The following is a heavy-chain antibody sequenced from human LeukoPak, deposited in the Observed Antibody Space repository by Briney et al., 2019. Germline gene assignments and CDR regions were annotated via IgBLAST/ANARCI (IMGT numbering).Heavy chain of an antibody. CDR2: IWYDGSNK. CDR3: ARDSGHHYDQLDC. Sequence: GGSLRLSCAASGFTFSSYGMHWVRQAPGKGLEWVAVIWYDGSNKYYADSVKGRFTISRNDAKNSLYLQMDSLRDEDTAAYYCARDSGHHYDQLDCWGQGTLVTVSS. D-gene: IGHD3-22*01. V-gene: IGHV3-33*01. J-gene: IGHJ4*02. CDR1: GFTFSSYG.